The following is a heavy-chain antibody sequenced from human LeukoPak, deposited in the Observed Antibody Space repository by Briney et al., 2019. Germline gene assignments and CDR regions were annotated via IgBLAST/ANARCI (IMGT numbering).Heavy chain of an antibody. CDR1: GFTVSANY. CDR2: IYRSGST. J-gene: IGHJ3*02. Sequence: GGSLRLSCAASGFTVSANYVSWVRQAPGKGLEWVSVIYRSGSTYYADSVKGRFTISRDNSKNTLYLQMNRLRAEDTAVYYCARDSGHDAFDIWGQGTMVTVSS. CDR3: ARDSGHDAFDI. V-gene: IGHV3-53*01.